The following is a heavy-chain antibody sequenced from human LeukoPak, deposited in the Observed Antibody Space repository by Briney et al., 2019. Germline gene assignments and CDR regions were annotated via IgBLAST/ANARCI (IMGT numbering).Heavy chain of an antibody. Sequence: PSETLSLTCTVSGGSISSGGYYWSWIRQHPGKGLEWIGYIYYSGSTDYNPSLKSRATISVDTSKNQFSLHLSSVTAADTAVYYCARVVLTTVELRFDYWGQGSLVTVSS. V-gene: IGHV4-31*03. CDR2: IYYSGST. CDR1: GGSISSGGYY. J-gene: IGHJ4*02. CDR3: ARVVLTTVELRFDY. D-gene: IGHD4-11*01.